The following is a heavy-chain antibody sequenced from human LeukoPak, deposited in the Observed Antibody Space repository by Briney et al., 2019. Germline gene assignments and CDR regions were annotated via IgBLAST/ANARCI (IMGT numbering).Heavy chain of an antibody. CDR3: AKPVLLWFGERHAFDI. J-gene: IGHJ3*02. Sequence: GGSLRLSCIASGFTFNTYSMQWVRQTPGKGLEWLAVITYDGSTKFYTDSVKGRFTISRDNSKNTLYLQMNSLRAEDTAVYYCAKPVLLWFGERHAFDIWGQGTMVTVSS. D-gene: IGHD3-10*01. V-gene: IGHV3-30-3*02. CDR1: GFTFNTYS. CDR2: ITYDGSTK.